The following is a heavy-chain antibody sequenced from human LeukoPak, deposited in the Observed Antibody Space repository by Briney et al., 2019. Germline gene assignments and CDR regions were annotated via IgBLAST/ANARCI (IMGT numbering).Heavy chain of an antibody. V-gene: IGHV2-70*11. J-gene: IGHJ4*02. Sequence: SGPALVKPTQTLTLTCTFSGFSLSTSGMCVSWIRQPPGKALEWLARIDWDDDKYYSTSLKTRLTISKDTSKNQVVLTMTNMDPVDAATYYCARYGSGSKSFDYWGQGTLVTVSS. CDR3: ARYGSGSKSFDY. CDR1: GFSLSTSGMC. D-gene: IGHD3-10*01. CDR2: IDWDDDK.